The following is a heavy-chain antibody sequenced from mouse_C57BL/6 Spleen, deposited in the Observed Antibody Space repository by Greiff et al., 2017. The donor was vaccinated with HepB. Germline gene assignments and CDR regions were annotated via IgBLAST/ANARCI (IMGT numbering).Heavy chain of an antibody. CDR1: GYTFTDYY. CDR3: ARTDYGYGVDY. Sequence: EVQLQQSGPELVKPGASVKISCTASGYTFTDYYMTWVKQSHGKSLEWIGDINPNNGDTSYNQKFKGKATLTVDKSSSTAYMQLRSLTSDDSAVYDCARTDYGYGVDYGGKGTTLTVSS. V-gene: IGHV1-26*01. J-gene: IGHJ2*01. CDR2: INPNNGDT. D-gene: IGHD2-2*01.